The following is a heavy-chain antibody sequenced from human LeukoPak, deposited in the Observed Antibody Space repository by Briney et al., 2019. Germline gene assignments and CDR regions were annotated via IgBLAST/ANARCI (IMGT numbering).Heavy chain of an antibody. V-gene: IGHV4-61*02. CDR3: ARDKYSSSYLFDY. Sequence: SETLSLTCTVSGGSISSASYYWSWIRQPAGKGLEWIGRIYISGSTNYNPSLKSRVTISVDTSKNQFSLKLSSVTAADTAVYYCARDKYSSSYLFDYWGQGTLVTVSS. D-gene: IGHD6-6*01. J-gene: IGHJ4*02. CDR1: GGSISSASYY. CDR2: IYISGST.